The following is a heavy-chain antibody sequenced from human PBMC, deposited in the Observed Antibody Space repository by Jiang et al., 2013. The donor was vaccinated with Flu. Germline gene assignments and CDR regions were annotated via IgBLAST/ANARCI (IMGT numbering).Heavy chain of an antibody. CDR3: ARGNFGAWVDH. J-gene: IGHJ5*02. D-gene: IGHD3-3*01. CDR2: IDYSGRT. V-gene: IGHV4-59*01. Sequence: GSGLVKPSETLSLTCTVSGGSISGYYWSWIRQPPGKGLEWMGYIDYSGRTEYNPSVNSRVTISRDTSRRQFSLDLTSVTAADTAVYYCARGNFGAWVDHWGQGALVTVSS. CDR1: GGSISGYY.